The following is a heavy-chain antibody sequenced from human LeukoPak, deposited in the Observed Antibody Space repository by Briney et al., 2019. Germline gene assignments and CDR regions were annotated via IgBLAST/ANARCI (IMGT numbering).Heavy chain of an antibody. CDR3: ARDYDISTGYPLY. Sequence: ASVKVSCKASGYTFTGYYMHWVRQAPGQGLEWMGWINPNSGGTNYAQKFQGRVTMTRDTSISTAYMELSRLRSDDTAVYYCARDYDISTGYPLYWGQGTLVTVSS. J-gene: IGHJ4*02. D-gene: IGHD3-9*01. CDR1: GYTFTGYY. CDR2: INPNSGGT. V-gene: IGHV1-2*02.